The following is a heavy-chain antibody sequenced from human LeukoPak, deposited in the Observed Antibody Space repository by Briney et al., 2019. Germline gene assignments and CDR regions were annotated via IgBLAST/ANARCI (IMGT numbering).Heavy chain of an antibody. CDR3: ARGGGYFNY. CDR2: IYFSGST. Sequence: PSETLSLTCTVSGGSLSSDYWSWIRQPPGKGLEWIGYIYFSGSTNYNPSLKSRVTISVDTSKTQLSLKLSSVTAADTAVYYCARGGGYFNYWGQGTLVTVSS. J-gene: IGHJ4*02. CDR1: GGSLSSDY. D-gene: IGHD3-16*01. V-gene: IGHV4-59*01.